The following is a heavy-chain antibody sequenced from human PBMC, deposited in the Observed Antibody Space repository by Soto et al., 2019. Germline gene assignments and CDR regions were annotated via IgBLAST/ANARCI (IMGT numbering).Heavy chain of an antibody. CDR1: GGSISSGGYY. D-gene: IGHD3-9*01. Sequence: SETLSLTCTVSGGSISSGGYYWSWIRQHPGKGLEWIGYLYYSGSTYYNPSLKSRVTISVDTSKNQFSLKLSSVTAADTAVYYCVGLYDTGGYWGQGALVNVSS. CDR3: VGLYDTGGY. V-gene: IGHV4-31*03. CDR2: LYYSGST. J-gene: IGHJ4*02.